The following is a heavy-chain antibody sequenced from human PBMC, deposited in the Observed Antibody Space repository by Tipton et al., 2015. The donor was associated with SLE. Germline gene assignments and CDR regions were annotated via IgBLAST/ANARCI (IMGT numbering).Heavy chain of an antibody. J-gene: IGHJ6*02. CDR3: ARLGSQYYYYHGMDV. CDR1: GYSFSNYW. V-gene: IGHV5-51*03. D-gene: IGHD2/OR15-2a*01. Sequence: QLVQSGAEVKKPGESLKISCKGSGYSFSNYWIGWVRQTPGKGLEWMGLIYPGDSDARYSPSFEGQVTISADKSISTAYLQWSSLKASDTAMYYCARLGSQYYYYHGMDVWGQGTTVTVSS. CDR2: IYPGDSDA.